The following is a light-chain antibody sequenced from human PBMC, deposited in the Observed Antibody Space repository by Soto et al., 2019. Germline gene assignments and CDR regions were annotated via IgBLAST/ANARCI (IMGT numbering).Light chain of an antibody. V-gene: IGLV2-14*01. CDR1: RRDVRGYRY. J-gene: IGLJ2*01. Sequence: QAALTPPASVSGSPGQSLTISCSGTRRDVRGYRYVSWYQQHADKAPNLKIYEVETRPSRASLRFSGSMSGNKATLTLPGLQAEDEADYYCSTYTESTLVVFGGGT. CDR2: EVE. CDR3: STYTESTLVV.